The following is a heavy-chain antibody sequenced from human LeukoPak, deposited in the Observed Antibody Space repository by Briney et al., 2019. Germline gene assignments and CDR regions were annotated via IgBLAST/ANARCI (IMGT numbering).Heavy chain of an antibody. CDR2: IYYSGGT. CDR1: GGSISSGDYY. CDR3: ARDDHSSGWYYGFDY. V-gene: IGHV4-30-4*01. D-gene: IGHD6-19*01. Sequence: SETLSLTCTVSGGSISSGDYYWSWIRQPPGKGLEWIGYIYYSGGTYYNPSPKSRVTISVDTSKNQFSLKLSSVTAADTAVYYCARDDHSSGWYYGFDYWGQGTLVTVSS. J-gene: IGHJ4*02.